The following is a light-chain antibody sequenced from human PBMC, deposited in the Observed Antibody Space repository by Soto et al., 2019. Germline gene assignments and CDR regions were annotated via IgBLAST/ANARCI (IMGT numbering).Light chain of an antibody. J-gene: IGKJ5*01. V-gene: IGKV3-11*01. CDR2: DAS. CDR1: QSVSSN. CDR3: QRGDT. Sequence: EIVLTQSPATLSLSPGQRATLSCRASQSVSSNLAWYQQKPGQAPRLLIYDASNRATGIPPRFSGSGSGTDFTRTISSLEPEDFAVYYCQRGDTFGQGTRLEIK.